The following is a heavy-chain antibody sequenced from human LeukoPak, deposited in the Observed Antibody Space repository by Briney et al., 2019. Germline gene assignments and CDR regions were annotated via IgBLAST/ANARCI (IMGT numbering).Heavy chain of an antibody. J-gene: IGHJ3*02. CDR3: VREYSSSSGRAFDM. D-gene: IGHD6-6*01. CDR2: ISTDGSST. Sequence: GGSLRLSCAASGFTLSSYWMHWVRQAPGKGLVWVSRISTDGSSTNSADSVKGRLTISRDNAKNTLYLQMNSLRAEDTAVYYCVREYSSSSGRAFDMWGQGTVVTVSP. V-gene: IGHV3-74*01. CDR1: GFTLSSYW.